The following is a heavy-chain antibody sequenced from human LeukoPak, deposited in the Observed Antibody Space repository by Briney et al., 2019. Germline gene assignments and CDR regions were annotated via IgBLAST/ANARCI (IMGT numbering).Heavy chain of an antibody. D-gene: IGHD5-12*01. Sequence: PSETLSLTCAVSGGSISDYQWSWVRQPPGKGLEWIGHINTNGRTNYNPSLRSRLTFSVDTSKNQFSLKLRSVTAADTAMYYCANSYDYGVAPFDLWGQGPGITVSP. CDR3: ANSYDYGVAPFDL. J-gene: IGHJ4*02. CDR1: GGSISDYQ. CDR2: INTNGRT. V-gene: IGHV4-4*09.